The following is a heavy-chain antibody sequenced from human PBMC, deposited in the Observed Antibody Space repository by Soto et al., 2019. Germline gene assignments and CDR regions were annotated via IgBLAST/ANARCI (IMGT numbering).Heavy chain of an antibody. CDR1: GGYYRGYY. CDR2: INHRGRT. V-gene: IGHV4-34*01. D-gene: IGHD6-19*01. CDR3: ARGLPYSGWYRY. Sequence: PSETLSLTFAVYGGYYRGYYWSWIRQTHGHGLVWLAEINHRGRTNYNPSRKSRVTIYVDTSKNQFSMKRGSVTAADPVVYYCARGLPYSGWYRYRGQGTLVSVS. J-gene: IGHJ4*02.